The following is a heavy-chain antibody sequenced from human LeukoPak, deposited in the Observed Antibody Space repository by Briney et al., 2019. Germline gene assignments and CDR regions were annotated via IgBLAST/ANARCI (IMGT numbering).Heavy chain of an antibody. CDR3: ARSSTTYYYFDS. CDR1: GYTFTDYY. CDR2: INPTSGGT. V-gene: IGHV1-2*06. J-gene: IGHJ4*02. D-gene: IGHD2-2*01. Sequence: GASVKVSCKASGYTFTDYYIHWVRQAPGQGLEWMGRINPTSGGTTSAQKFRGRVTMTRDTSINTAYMELSGLRSDDTAVFYCARSSTTYYYFDSWGQGALVTVSS.